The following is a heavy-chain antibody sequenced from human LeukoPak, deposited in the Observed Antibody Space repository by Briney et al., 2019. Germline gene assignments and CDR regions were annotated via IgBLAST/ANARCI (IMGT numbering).Heavy chain of an antibody. D-gene: IGHD6-13*01. Sequence: ASVKVSCKASGYTFTGYYMHWVRQAPGQGLEWMGWINPNSGGTNYAQKLQGRVTMTRDTSISTAYMELSRLRSDDTAVYYCAREEYSSGWYSFWGQGTLVTVSS. J-gene: IGHJ4*02. CDR3: AREEYSSGWYSF. CDR2: INPNSGGT. CDR1: GYTFTGYY. V-gene: IGHV1-2*02.